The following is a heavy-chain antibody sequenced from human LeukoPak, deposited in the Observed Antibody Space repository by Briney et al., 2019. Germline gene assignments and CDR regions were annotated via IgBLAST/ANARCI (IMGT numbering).Heavy chain of an antibody. CDR1: GYTFTSHD. D-gene: IGHD5-12*01. J-gene: IGHJ4*02. CDR2: MNPNSGNT. CDR3: AREKWLRLPYFDY. Sequence: ASVKVSCKASGYTFTSHDINWVRQATGQGLEWMGWMNPNSGNTDYAQKFQGRVTMTRNTSISTAYMELSSLRSEDTAVYYCAREKWLRLPYFDYWGQGTLVTVSS. V-gene: IGHV1-8*01.